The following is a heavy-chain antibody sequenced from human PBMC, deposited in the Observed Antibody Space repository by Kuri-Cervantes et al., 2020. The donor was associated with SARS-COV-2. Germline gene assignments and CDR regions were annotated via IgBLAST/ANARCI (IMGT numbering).Heavy chain of an antibody. D-gene: IGHD2-15*01. CDR1: GGSISSYY. CDR3: ARDLPGYCSGGSCGGQFGY. V-gene: IGHV4-59*01. CDR2: ISYSGNT. J-gene: IGHJ4*02. Sequence: GSLRLSCTVSGGSISSYYWSWIRQPPGKGLEWIGYISYSGNTNYNPSLKSRVTISVDTSKNQFSLRLSSVTAADTAVYYCARDLPGYCSGGSCGGQFGYLGQGTLVTVSS.